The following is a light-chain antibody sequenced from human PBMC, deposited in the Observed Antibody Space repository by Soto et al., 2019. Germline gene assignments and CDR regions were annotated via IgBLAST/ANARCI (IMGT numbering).Light chain of an antibody. J-gene: IGKJ1*01. CDR3: QQRSNWPPWT. V-gene: IGKV3-11*01. CDR2: DAS. CDR1: QSVSSY. Sequence: EIVLTQSPATLSLSPGERATLSCRASQSVSSYLAWYQQKPVQAPRLLIYDASNRATGIPARFSGSGSGTDFSLNISSLAPEDFAVYYCQQRSNWPPWTFGQGTKVEI.